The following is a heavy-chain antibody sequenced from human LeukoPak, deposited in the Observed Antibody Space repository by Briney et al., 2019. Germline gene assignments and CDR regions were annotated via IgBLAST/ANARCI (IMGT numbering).Heavy chain of an antibody. CDR1: GYTFTGYY. J-gene: IGHJ4*02. CDR3: AKSYYDSSGYYRFDY. D-gene: IGHD3-22*01. CDR2: ISYDGSNK. Sequence: SCKASGYTFTGYYMHWVRQAPGKGLEWVAVISYDGSNKYYADSVKGRFTISRDNSKNTLYLQMNSLRAEDTAVYYCAKSYYDSSGYYRFDYWGQGTLVTVSS. V-gene: IGHV3-30*18.